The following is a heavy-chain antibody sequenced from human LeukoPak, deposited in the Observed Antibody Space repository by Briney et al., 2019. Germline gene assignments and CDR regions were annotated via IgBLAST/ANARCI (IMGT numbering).Heavy chain of an antibody. Sequence: GGSLRLSCAASAFSFSNYNMNWVRQAPGKGLEWVSYISSSGNTIYYADSVQGRFTISRDNAKNSPYLQMNSLRAEDTAVYYCARDLRGYYSYYMDVWGKGTTVTISS. CDR3: ARDLRGYYSYYMDV. CDR1: AFSFSNYN. D-gene: IGHD3-10*01. CDR2: ISSSGNTI. J-gene: IGHJ6*03. V-gene: IGHV3-48*04.